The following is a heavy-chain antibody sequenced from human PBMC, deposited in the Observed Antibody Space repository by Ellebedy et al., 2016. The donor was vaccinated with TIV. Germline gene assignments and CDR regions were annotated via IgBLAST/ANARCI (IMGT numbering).Heavy chain of an antibody. Sequence: GESLKISXAASGFTFSTYWMSWVRQAPGKGLEWVANIKEDGSEKSYVDSVKGRFTLSRDNAKNSLYLQMNSLRAEDTAVYYCARDFTRGIYCSRGSCYSSVFDYWGQGTQVTVSS. V-gene: IGHV3-7*01. D-gene: IGHD2-15*01. J-gene: IGHJ4*02. CDR3: ARDFTRGIYCSRGSCYSSVFDY. CDR1: GFTFSTYW. CDR2: IKEDGSEK.